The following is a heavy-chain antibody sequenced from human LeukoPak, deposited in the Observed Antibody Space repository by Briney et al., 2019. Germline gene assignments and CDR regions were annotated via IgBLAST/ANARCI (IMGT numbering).Heavy chain of an antibody. CDR2: ISSSSSTI. Sequence: GGSLRLSCAASGFTFSSYSMNWARQAPGKGLEWVSYISSSSSTIYYADSVKGRFTISRDNAKNSLYLQMNSLRAEDTAVYYCASLNVLRFLEWSPDAFDIWGQGTMVTVSS. J-gene: IGHJ3*02. V-gene: IGHV3-48*01. CDR1: GFTFSSYS. D-gene: IGHD3-3*01. CDR3: ASLNVLRFLEWSPDAFDI.